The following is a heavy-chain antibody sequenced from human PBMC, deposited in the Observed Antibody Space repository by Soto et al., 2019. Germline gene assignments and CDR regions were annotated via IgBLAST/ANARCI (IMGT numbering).Heavy chain of an antibody. CDR3: ARAVYCTNGVCCGFDY. CDR2: INPNSGGT. Sequence: ASVKVSCKASGYTFTGYYMHWVRQAPGQGLEWMGWINPNSGGTNYAQKFQGWVTMTRDTSISTAYMELSRLRSDDTAVYYCARAVYCTNGVCCGFDYWGQGTLVTVSS. D-gene: IGHD2-8*01. J-gene: IGHJ4*02. V-gene: IGHV1-2*04. CDR1: GYTFTGYY.